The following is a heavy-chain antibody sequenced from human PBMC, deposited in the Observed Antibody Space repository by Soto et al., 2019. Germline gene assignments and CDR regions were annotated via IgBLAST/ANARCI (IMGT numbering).Heavy chain of an antibody. CDR3: ARVDGYNWNSYFDY. V-gene: IGHV1-69*01. J-gene: IGHJ4*02. Sequence: QVQLVQSGAEVKKPGFSVKVSCKASGGTFSNYAISWVRQAPGQGLEWMGGNIPIFGTSHYAQKFQGRVTITADESTSTAYVELSSLRSEDTAVYYCARVDGYNWNSYFDYWGQGTPVTVSS. CDR1: GGTFSNYA. CDR2: NIPIFGTS. D-gene: IGHD1-20*01.